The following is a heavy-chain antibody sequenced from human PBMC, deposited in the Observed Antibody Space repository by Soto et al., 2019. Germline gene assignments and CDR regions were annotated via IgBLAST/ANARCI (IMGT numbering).Heavy chain of an antibody. CDR2: IDWDDDK. CDR3: ARMRYYDFWSGSPRPFDY. D-gene: IGHD3-3*01. J-gene: IGHJ4*02. Sequence: SGPTLVNPTQTLTLTCTFSGFSLSTSGMCVSWIRQPPGKALEWLARIDWDDDKYYSTSLKTRLTISKDTSKNQVVLTMTNMDPVDTATYYCARMRYYDFWSGSPRPFDYWGQGTLVTVSS. V-gene: IGHV2-70*11. CDR1: GFSLSTSGMC.